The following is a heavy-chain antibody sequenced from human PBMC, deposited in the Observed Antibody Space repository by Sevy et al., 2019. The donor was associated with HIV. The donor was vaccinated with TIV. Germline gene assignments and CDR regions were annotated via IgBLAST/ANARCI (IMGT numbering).Heavy chain of an antibody. CDR3: ARASYFYGSGREWYFDY. CDR2: VKSDGTAT. V-gene: IGHV3-74*01. D-gene: IGHD3-10*01. J-gene: IGHJ4*02. CDR1: GFTFNSYW. Sequence: GGSLRLSCAASGFTFNSYWMHWVREAPGKGLVWVSRVKSDGTATTYADSVKGRFTVSRDKAKNTLYLQMNSLRAEDTAVYYCARASYFYGSGREWYFDYWGQGTVVTVSS.